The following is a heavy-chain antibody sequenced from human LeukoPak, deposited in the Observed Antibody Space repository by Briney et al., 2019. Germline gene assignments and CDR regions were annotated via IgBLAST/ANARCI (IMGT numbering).Heavy chain of an antibody. J-gene: IGHJ4*02. CDR2: INHSGSA. Sequence: SETLSLTCAVYGGPFSGYYWSWIRQPPGKGLEWIGEINHSGSANYNPSLKSRVTISVDMSKNQFSLKLNSVTAADTAVYYCARARGDYCDSSGYYSAFDYWGQGTLVTVSS. CDR1: GGPFSGYY. CDR3: ARARGDYCDSSGYYSAFDY. V-gene: IGHV4-34*01. D-gene: IGHD3-22*01.